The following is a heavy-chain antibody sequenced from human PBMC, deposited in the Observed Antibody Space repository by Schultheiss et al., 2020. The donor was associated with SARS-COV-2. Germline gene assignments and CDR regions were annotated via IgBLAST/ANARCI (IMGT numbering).Heavy chain of an antibody. D-gene: IGHD3-3*01. CDR1: GFTFSGSA. CDR2: IRSKVNNYAT. Sequence: GGSLRLSCAASGFTFSGSAMHWVRQASGKGLEWIGRIRSKVNNYATAYAASVKGRFTISRDDSKSIVYLQMNSLKSEDTAVYYCTRNDFWSGYYADYWGQGTLVTVSS. V-gene: IGHV3-73*01. J-gene: IGHJ4*02. CDR3: TRNDFWSGYYADY.